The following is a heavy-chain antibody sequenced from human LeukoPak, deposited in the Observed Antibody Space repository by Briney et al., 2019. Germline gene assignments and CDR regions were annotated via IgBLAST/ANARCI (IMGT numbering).Heavy chain of an antibody. D-gene: IGHD6-19*01. CDR1: GFTVSSNY. CDR2: IYSAGSI. J-gene: IGHJ4*02. CDR3: ERDWGSGWYYFDY. V-gene: IGHV3-66*02. Sequence: GGSLRLSCAASGFTVSSNYMSWVRQAPGKGLEWVSGIYSAGSIYHADSVKGRFTISRDNSKNTLYLQMNSLRAADTAVYYCERDWGSGWYYFDYWGQGTLVTVSS.